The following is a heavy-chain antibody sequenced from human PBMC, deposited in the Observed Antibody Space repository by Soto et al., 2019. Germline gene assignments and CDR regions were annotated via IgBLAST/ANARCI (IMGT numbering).Heavy chain of an antibody. Sequence: SDTLSLTCAVSGGSTSSAGYSWSWIRQPPGKGLEWIGYIYHSGSTYYNPSLKSRVTISVDRSKNQFSLKLSSVTAVDTAVYYCAITRGDYLSWFDPWGQGTLVTVSS. CDR2: IYHSGST. D-gene: IGHD4-17*01. CDR1: GGSTSSAGYS. J-gene: IGHJ5*02. CDR3: AITRGDYLSWFDP. V-gene: IGHV4-30-2*01.